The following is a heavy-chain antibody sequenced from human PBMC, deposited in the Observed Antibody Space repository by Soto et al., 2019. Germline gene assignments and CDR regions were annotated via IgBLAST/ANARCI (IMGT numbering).Heavy chain of an antibody. Sequence: GGSLRLSCAASGFTFSNAWMSWVRQAPGKGLEWVGRIKSKTDGGTTDYAAPVKGRFTISRDDSKNTLYLKMNSLKTEDTAVYCCTTEGQLGTAFDIWGQGTMVTVSS. CDR1: GFTFSNAW. D-gene: IGHD7-27*01. CDR2: IKSKTDGGTT. J-gene: IGHJ3*02. V-gene: IGHV3-15*01. CDR3: TTEGQLGTAFDI.